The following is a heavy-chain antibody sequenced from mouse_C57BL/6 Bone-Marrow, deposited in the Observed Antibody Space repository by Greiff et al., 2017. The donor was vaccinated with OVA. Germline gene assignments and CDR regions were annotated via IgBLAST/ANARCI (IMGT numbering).Heavy chain of an antibody. CDR3: ARGGNYYGFHFDY. J-gene: IGHJ2*01. Sequence: QVQLQQPGAELVRPGSSVKLSCKASGYTFTSYWMHWVKQRPIQGLEWIGNIDPSDSETHYNQKFKDKATLTVDKSSSTAYMQLSSLTSEDSAVYYGARGGNYYGFHFDYWGQGTTLTVSS. CDR1: GYTFTSYW. CDR2: IDPSDSET. D-gene: IGHD1-1*01. V-gene: IGHV1-52*01.